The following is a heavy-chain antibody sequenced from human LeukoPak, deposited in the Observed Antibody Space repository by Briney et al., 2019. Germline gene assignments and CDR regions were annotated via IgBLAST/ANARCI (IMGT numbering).Heavy chain of an antibody. D-gene: IGHD3-10*01. CDR1: GGSISSYY. Sequence: KPSETLSLTCTVSGGSISSYYWSWIRQPPGKGLEWIGYIYYSGSTNYNPSLKSRVTISVDTSKNQFSLKLSSVTAADTAVYYCARTYYYGSGSYYKLLDALDIWGQGTMVTVSS. CDR2: IYYSGST. CDR3: ARTYYYGSGSYYKLLDALDI. J-gene: IGHJ3*02. V-gene: IGHV4-59*01.